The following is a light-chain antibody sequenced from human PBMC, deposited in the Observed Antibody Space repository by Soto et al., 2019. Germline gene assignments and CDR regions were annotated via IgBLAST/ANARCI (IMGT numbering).Light chain of an antibody. V-gene: IGKV3-11*01. J-gene: IGKJ5*01. CDR3: QQRSNWPPIT. CDR2: GPS. CDR1: ETILRH. Sequence: EIVMTQSPATLSVSPGDRATLACRASETILRHLALYPQKPGQSLRLLSYGPSPRANGIPARFSGSGSGTDFTLTISSLEPEVFAVYFCQQRSNWPPITFGQGTRLEIK.